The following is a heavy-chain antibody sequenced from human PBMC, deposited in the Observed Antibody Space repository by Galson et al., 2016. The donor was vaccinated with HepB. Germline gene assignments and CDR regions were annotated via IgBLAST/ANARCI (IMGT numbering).Heavy chain of an antibody. CDR1: GFTFSSYA. D-gene: IGHD6-13*01. CDR2: ISGSGGST. V-gene: IGHV3-23*01. J-gene: IGHJ4*02. Sequence: SLRLSCAASGFTFSSYAMSWVRQAPGKGLEWVSAISGSGGSTYYADSVKGRFTISRDNSKNTLYLQMNSLRAGETAVYYGAKGSGGNVAAAGPDYWGQGTLVTVSS. CDR3: AKGSGGNVAAAGPDY.